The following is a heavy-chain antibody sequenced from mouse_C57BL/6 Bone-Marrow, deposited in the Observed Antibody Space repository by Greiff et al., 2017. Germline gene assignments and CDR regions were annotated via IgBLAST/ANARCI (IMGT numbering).Heavy chain of an antibody. CDR1: GFTFSSYA. J-gene: IGHJ4*01. Sequence: EVMLVESGGGLVKPGGSLKLSCAASGFTFSSYAMSWVRQTPEKRLEWVATISDGGSYTYYPDNVKGRFTISRDNAKNNLYLQMSHLKSEDTAMYYCAREGYSYAMDYWGQGTSVTVSS. V-gene: IGHV5-4*01. CDR2: ISDGGSYT. D-gene: IGHD2-3*01. CDR3: AREGYSYAMDY.